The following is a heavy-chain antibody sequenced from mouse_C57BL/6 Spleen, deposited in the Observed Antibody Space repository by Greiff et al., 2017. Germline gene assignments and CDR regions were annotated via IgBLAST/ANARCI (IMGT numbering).Heavy chain of an antibody. J-gene: IGHJ3*01. CDR3: ARGGGNYGRFAY. V-gene: IGHV1-52*01. Sequence: QVQLQQPGAELVRPGSSVKLSCKASGHTFTSYWMHWVKQRPIQGLEWIGNIDPSDSATHYNQKSKGKATLTVDKSSTTAYMQLSSLASEDSAVYYCARGGGNYGRFAYRGQGSLVAVTA. D-gene: IGHD2-1*01. CDR2: IDPSDSAT. CDR1: GHTFTSYW.